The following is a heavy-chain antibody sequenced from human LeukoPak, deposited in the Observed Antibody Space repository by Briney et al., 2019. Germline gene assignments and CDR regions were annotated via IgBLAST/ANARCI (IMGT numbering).Heavy chain of an antibody. D-gene: IGHD3-10*01. CDR1: KFNFSSYW. Sequence: GGSLRLSFAASKFNFSSYWMSWVRQAPGKGLEWVANINQHGSEKYYVDSVKGRFTISRDNAKNSLFLQMNSLRAEDTAVYYCARDPMVRGIINDSWGQGTLVTVSS. CDR2: INQHGSEK. CDR3: ARDPMVRGIINDS. J-gene: IGHJ4*02. V-gene: IGHV3-7*01.